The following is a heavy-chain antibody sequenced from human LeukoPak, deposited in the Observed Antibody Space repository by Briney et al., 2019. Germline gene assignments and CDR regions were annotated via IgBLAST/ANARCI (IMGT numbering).Heavy chain of an antibody. J-gene: IGHJ6*03. D-gene: IGHD3-16*01. CDR2: IYYSGST. CDR1: GGSISSSSYY. V-gene: IGHV4-39*07. Sequence: SETLSLTCTVSGGSISSSSYYWGWIRQPPGKGLEWIGSIYYSGSTYHNPSLKSRVTISVDTSKNQFSLKLSSVTAADTAVYYCARETSQKGAHYMDVWGKGTTVIISS. CDR3: ARETSQKGAHYMDV.